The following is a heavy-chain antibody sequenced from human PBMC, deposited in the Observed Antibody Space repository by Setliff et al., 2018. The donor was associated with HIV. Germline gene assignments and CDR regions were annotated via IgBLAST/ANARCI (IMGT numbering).Heavy chain of an antibody. V-gene: IGHV4-61*02. CDR2: IYSSGST. CDR3: ARDKGGTYDGMYYYYYMDA. J-gene: IGHJ6*03. Sequence: PSETLSLTCTVSGGSISSGSHYWNWVRQSAGKGLEWIGRIYSSGSTNYNPSLNSRVSISVDTSKNQFSLKLNSVAAADTAVYFCARDKGGTYDGMYYYYYMDA. CDR1: GGSISSGSHY. D-gene: IGHD1-26*01.